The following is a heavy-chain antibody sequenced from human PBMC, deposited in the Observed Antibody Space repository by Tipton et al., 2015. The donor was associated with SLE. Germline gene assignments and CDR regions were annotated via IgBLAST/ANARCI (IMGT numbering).Heavy chain of an antibody. CDR2: ISGSGGGT. J-gene: IGHJ4*02. D-gene: IGHD3-10*01. CDR3: ARDQGFGELWADY. Sequence: SLRLSCAASGFTFSSYAMSWVRQAPGKGLEWVSAISGSGGGTYYADSVKGRFTISRDNSKNTLYLQMNSLRAEDTAVYYCARDQGFGELWADYWGQGTLVTVSS. V-gene: IGHV3-23*01. CDR1: GFTFSSYA.